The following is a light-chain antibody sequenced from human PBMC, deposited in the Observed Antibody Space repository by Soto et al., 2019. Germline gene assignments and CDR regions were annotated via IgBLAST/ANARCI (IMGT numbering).Light chain of an antibody. CDR2: EVI. CDR3: SSFTNTGTVI. Sequence: QSALTQRASVSGSPGQSITISCTGSSSDIGTYTYVSWYQQHPGIAPKLIIYEVINRPSGVSDRFSGSRSGNTASLTISGLQAEDEADYYCSSFTNTGTVIFGGGTKVTVL. J-gene: IGLJ2*01. CDR1: SSDIGTYTY. V-gene: IGLV2-14*01.